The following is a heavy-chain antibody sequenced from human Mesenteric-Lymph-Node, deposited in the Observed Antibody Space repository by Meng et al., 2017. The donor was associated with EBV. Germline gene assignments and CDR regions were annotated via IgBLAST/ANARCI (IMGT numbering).Heavy chain of an antibody. CDR1: GGSRSGAY. Sequence: QVQLQQWGAGLLKPSEALSLACAVNGGSRSGAYWHWIRQHPGKGLEWIGEIIHGGSPSYNPSLKSRVTLSLDTFKNQLSLMLSSVTAADTAVYYCARRPTGIDYWGQGTLVTVSS. J-gene: IGHJ4*02. D-gene: IGHD2-8*02. CDR3: ARRPTGIDY. V-gene: IGHV4-34*12. CDR2: IIHGGSP.